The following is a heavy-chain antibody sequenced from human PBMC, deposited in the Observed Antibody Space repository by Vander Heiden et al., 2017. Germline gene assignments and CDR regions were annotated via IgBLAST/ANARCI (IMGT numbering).Heavy chain of an antibody. CDR1: GFTFSSYA. CDR3: AKVIDILPGPLGY. Sequence: EVQLLESGGGLVQPGGSLRPSCAASGFTFSSYAMSWVRQAPGKGLEWVSAISGSGGSTYYADAVKGRFTISRDNSKNTLYLQMNSMSAEDTAVYCCAKVIDILPGPLGYWGQGTMVTVSS. V-gene: IGHV3-23*01. CDR2: ISGSGGST. J-gene: IGHJ4*02. D-gene: IGHD3-9*01.